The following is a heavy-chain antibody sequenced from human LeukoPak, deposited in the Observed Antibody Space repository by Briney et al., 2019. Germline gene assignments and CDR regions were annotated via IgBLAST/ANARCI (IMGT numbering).Heavy chain of an antibody. J-gene: IGHJ4*02. CDR3: ARHSRSVDYGSGSYTWDY. Sequence: PSETLSLTCTVSGGSISSSSYSWAWIRQPPGKGLEWIGSVYYSGSTYYNLSLKSRVTISVDTSRNQFSLKLSSVTAADTAVYYCARHSRSVDYGSGSYTWDYWGQGTLVTVSS. CDR1: GGSISSSSYS. V-gene: IGHV4-39*01. D-gene: IGHD3-10*01. CDR2: VYYSGST.